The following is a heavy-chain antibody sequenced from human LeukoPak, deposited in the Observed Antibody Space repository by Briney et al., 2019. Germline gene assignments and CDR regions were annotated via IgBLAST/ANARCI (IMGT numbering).Heavy chain of an antibody. CDR2: IIPIFSTA. D-gene: IGHD5-12*01. Sequence: GSSVKVSCKASGGTFSSNAISWVRQAPGQGLEWMGGIIPIFSTADYAQKFQGRLTINADESTSTAYMELSSLRSEDTAVYYCARDARYYGYDLRLDYWGRGTLVTVSS. V-gene: IGHV1-69*01. CDR1: GGTFSSNA. J-gene: IGHJ4*02. CDR3: ARDARYYGYDLRLDY.